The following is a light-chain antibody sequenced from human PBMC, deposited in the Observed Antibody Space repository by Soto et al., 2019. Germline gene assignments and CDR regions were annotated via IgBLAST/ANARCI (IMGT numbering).Light chain of an antibody. Sequence: DMQMTQSPSTLSASVGDRVIISCLSSQNIDRWLAWYQQRPGKAPKSLIYDASNLESGVPSRFSGSGSGTEFTLTISSLQPDDFATYYCQQYENYPWTFGQGTKVDIK. V-gene: IGKV1-5*01. CDR1: QNIDRW. J-gene: IGKJ1*01. CDR3: QQYENYPWT. CDR2: DAS.